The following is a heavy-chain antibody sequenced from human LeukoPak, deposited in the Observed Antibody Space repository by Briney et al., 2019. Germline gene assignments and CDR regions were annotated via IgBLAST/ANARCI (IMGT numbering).Heavy chain of an antibody. J-gene: IGHJ5*02. V-gene: IGHV4-59*01. CDR3: ARDRLGVLDVGGYSYGWFDP. D-gene: IGHD5-18*01. CDR1: GGSISSYY. CDR2: IYYSGST. Sequence: SETLSLTCTVSGGSISSYYWSWLRQPPGKGLEWIGYIYYSGSTNYNPSLKSRVTISVDTSKNQFSLKLSSVTAADTAVYYCARDRLGVLDVGGYSYGWFDPWGQGTLVTVSS.